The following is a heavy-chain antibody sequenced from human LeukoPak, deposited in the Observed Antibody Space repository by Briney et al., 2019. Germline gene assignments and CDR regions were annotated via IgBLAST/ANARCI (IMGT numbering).Heavy chain of an antibody. CDR2: IYTSGST. D-gene: IGHD6-19*01. CDR3: AREILAGSASNNAWFKTVAGHDAFDI. CDR1: GGSISSYY. J-gene: IGHJ3*02. V-gene: IGHV4-4*07. Sequence: SETLSLTCTVSGGSISSYYWSWIRQPAGKGLEWIGRIYTSGSTNYNPSLKSRVTMSVDTSKNQFSLKLSSVTAADTAVYYCAREILAGSASNNAWFKTVAGHDAFDIWGQGTMVTVPS.